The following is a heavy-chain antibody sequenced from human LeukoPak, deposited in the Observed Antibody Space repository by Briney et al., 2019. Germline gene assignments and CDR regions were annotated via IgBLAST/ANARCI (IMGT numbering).Heavy chain of an antibody. CDR1: GFTFGTYG. CDR3: AKDDSYGYIDY. J-gene: IGHJ4*02. CDR2: ISYDGSNK. D-gene: IGHD5-18*01. Sequence: GGSLRLSCAASGFTFGTYGMHWVRQAPGKGLEWVAIISYDGSNKYYADSVKGRFTISRDNSKNTLYLQMNSLRAEDTAVHYCAKDDSYGYIDYWGQGTLVTVSS. V-gene: IGHV3-30*18.